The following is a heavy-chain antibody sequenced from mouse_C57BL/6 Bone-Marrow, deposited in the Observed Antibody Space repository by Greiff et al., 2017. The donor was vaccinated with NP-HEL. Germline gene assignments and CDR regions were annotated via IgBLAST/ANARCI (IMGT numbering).Heavy chain of an antibody. CDR3: ARQHYYGSSYWYFDV. CDR2: ISNLAYSI. J-gene: IGHJ1*03. D-gene: IGHD1-1*01. V-gene: IGHV5-15*01. Sequence: EVKLQESGGGLVQPGGSLKLSCAASGFTFSDYGMAWVRQAPRKGPEWVAFISNLAYSIYYADTVTGRFTITRENAKNTLYLEISSLRSEDTAMYYCARQHYYGSSYWYFDVWGTGTTVTVSS. CDR1: GFTFSDYG.